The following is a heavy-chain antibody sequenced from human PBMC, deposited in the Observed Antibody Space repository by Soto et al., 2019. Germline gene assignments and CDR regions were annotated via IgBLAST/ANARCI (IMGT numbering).Heavy chain of an antibody. Sequence: SVKVSCKASGGIFSNFAFSWVRQAPGQGLEWMGTIVPVYGKVHYAHQLQGRITITADESTTTTYMEISGLRSEDTAVYYCAKDGGGYPWGQGTLVTVSS. CDR3: AKDGGGYP. J-gene: IGHJ5*02. CDR2: IVPVYGKV. V-gene: IGHV1-69*13. D-gene: IGHD2-15*01. CDR1: GGIFSNFA.